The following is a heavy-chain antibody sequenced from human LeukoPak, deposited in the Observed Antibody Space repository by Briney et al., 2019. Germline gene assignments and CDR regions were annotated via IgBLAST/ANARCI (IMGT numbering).Heavy chain of an antibody. V-gene: IGHV4-34*01. CDR1: GGSFSGYY. CDR3: ATVPGSAGYYGMDV. Sequence: PSETPSLTCAVYGGSFSGYYWSWIRQPPGKGLEWIGEINHSGSTNYNPSLKSRVTISVDTSTNQFSLKLSSVTAADTAVYYCATVPGSAGYYGMDVWGQGTTVTVSS. J-gene: IGHJ6*02. CDR2: INHSGST. D-gene: IGHD3-10*01.